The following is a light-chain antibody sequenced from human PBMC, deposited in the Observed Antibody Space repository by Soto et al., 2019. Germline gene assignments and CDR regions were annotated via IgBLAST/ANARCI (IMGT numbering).Light chain of an antibody. V-gene: IGKV3-20*01. CDR3: QQYNNWPLS. CDR2: GAS. J-gene: IGKJ1*01. CDR1: QSVSSNY. Sequence: ESVLTQSPGTLSLSPGETATLSCRASQSVSSNYLAWYQQKPGQAPRLLIYGASTRASGIPDRLSGSGSGTDLTLTISRLQSEDFAVYYCQQYNNWPLSCGQGTKVDIK.